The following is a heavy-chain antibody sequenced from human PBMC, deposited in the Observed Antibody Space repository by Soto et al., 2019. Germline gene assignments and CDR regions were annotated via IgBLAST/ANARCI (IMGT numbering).Heavy chain of an antibody. CDR1: GGSFSGYY. D-gene: IGHD5-12*01. J-gene: IGHJ4*02. V-gene: IGHV4-34*01. Sequence: PSETLSLTCAVYGGSFSGYYGSWIRQPPGKGLEWIGEINHSGSTNYNPSLKSRVTISVDTSKNQFSLKLSSVTAADTAVYYCARSRGGYSGYDPRIWGQGTLVTVSS. CDR3: ARSRGGYSGYDPRI. CDR2: INHSGST.